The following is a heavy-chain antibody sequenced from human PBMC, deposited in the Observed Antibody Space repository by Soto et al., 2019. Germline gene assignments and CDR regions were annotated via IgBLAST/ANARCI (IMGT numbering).Heavy chain of an antibody. CDR2: ISGSGGST. CDR3: AKVIVVVPAAVDY. Sequence: GGSLRLSCAASGFTFSSYAMSWVRQAPGKGLEWVSAISGSGGSTYYADPVKGRFTISRDNSKNTLYLQMNSLRAEDTAVDYCAKVIVVVPAAVDYWGQGTLVAVSS. CDR1: GFTFSSYA. V-gene: IGHV3-23*01. J-gene: IGHJ4*02. D-gene: IGHD2-2*01.